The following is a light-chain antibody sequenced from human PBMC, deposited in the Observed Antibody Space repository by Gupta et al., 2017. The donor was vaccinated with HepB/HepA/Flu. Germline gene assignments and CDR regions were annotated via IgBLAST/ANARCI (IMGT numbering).Light chain of an antibody. V-gene: IGLV2-23*02. CDR1: SSDIGSDRL. J-gene: IGLJ2*01. Sequence: SALTQPASVSGSPGPSITIPCTGASSDIGSDRLVSWFQQHPGKVPTLIIYEFTKRPSGVSSRFSGSQSANAASLTISGLRAEDEADYYCSSYTSTNTVFGGGTKVTVL. CDR2: EFT. CDR3: SSYTSTNTV.